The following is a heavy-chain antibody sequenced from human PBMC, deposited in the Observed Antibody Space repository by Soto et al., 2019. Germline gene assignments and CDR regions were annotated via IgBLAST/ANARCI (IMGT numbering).Heavy chain of an antibody. J-gene: IGHJ5*02. Sequence: SETLSLTCTVSGGSINIGGHYWSWIRQHPGKGLEWIGYIFHGGSTYYNPSLRSRVTISVDRSRTQFSLKMSSVTAADTAVYYCARGRVVVPAAVMFNCLDPWGQGALVTVSS. V-gene: IGHV4-30-2*01. CDR2: IFHGGST. D-gene: IGHD2-2*01. CDR1: GGSINIGGHY. CDR3: ARGRVVVPAAVMFNCLDP.